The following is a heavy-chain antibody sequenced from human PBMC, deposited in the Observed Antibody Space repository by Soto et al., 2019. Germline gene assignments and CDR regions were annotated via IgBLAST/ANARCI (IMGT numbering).Heavy chain of an antibody. D-gene: IGHD3-3*01. CDR1: GGSISSYY. J-gene: IGHJ4*02. CDR3: ARVVHRYYDFWSGYRTPYFDY. Sequence: SETLSLTCTVSGGSISSYYWSWIRQPPGKGLEWIGYIYYSGSTNYNPSLKSRVTISVDTSKNQFSLKLSSVTAADAAVYYCARVVHRYYDFWSGYRTPYFDYWGQGTLVTVSS. CDR2: IYYSGST. V-gene: IGHV4-59*01.